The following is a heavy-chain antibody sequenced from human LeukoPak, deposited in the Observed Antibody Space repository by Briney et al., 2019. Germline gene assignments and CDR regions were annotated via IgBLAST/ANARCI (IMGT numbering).Heavy chain of an antibody. V-gene: IGHV4-34*01. CDR2: INHSGST. J-gene: IGHJ4*02. Sequence: PSETLSLTCAVYGGSFSGYYWSWIRQPPGKGLEWIGEINHSGSTNYNPSLKSRVTISVDTSKSQFSLKLSSVTAADTAVYCCARYPDYGDYVFDYWGQGTLVTVSS. D-gene: IGHD4-17*01. CDR1: GGSFSGYY. CDR3: ARYPDYGDYVFDY.